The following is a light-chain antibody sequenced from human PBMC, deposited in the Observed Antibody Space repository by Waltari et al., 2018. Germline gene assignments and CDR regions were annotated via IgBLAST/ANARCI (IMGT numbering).Light chain of an antibody. CDR1: SSDVGRYEY. Sequence: QSALTQPASVSGPPGQSITISCTGTSSDVGRYEYVSCYQQYPGKAPILIIFEVSDRPSGVSDRFSGSKSDNTASLTISGLQAEDEADYYCSSYTSSSTLVFGAGTKVTVL. CDR3: SSYTSSSTLV. CDR2: EVS. J-gene: IGLJ1*01. V-gene: IGLV2-14*03.